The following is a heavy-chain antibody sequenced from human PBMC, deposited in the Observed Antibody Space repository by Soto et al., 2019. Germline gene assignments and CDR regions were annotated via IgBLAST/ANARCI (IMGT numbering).Heavy chain of an antibody. CDR3: ARDLGAKVYY. CDR1: GYTFTSHG. J-gene: IGHJ4*02. V-gene: IGHV1-18*01. CDR2: VSGYNGNT. Sequence: QVQLVQSGAEVKKPGASVKVSCKASGYTFTSHGISWVRQAPGQGLEWMGWVSGYNGNTNYAQKFQXXVXMXIDTSTTTAYMELRSLTSDDTAVYYCARDLGAKVYYWGQGTLVTVSS. D-gene: IGHD3-16*01.